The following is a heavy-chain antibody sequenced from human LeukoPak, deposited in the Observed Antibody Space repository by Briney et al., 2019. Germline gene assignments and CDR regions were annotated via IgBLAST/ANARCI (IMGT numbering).Heavy chain of an antibody. CDR1: GFTFSSYA. Sequence: GGSLRLSCAASGFTFSSYAMSWVRQAPGKGLEWVSAISGSGGSTYYADSVKGRVTISRDNSKNTLYLQMNSLRAEDTAVYYCAKGDCSSTSCHYYYYGMDVWGQGTTVTVSS. V-gene: IGHV3-23*01. CDR3: AKGDCSSTSCHYYYYGMDV. CDR2: ISGSGGST. D-gene: IGHD2-2*01. J-gene: IGHJ6*02.